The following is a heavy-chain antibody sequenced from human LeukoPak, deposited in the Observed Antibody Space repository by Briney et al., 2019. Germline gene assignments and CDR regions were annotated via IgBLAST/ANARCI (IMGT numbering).Heavy chain of an antibody. J-gene: IGHJ4*02. CDR2: LHPTGST. CDR3: VRDRGDYSGDPGYFEY. V-gene: IGHV4-31*03. CDR1: GGSISSGGYY. Sequence: SETLSLTCTVSGGSISSGGYYWTWIRQHPGKGLEWIGCLHPTGSTYYNPSLKSRLSISVGTSKNQFSLRLSSVTVADTAVYYCVRDRGDYSGDPGYFEYWGQGILVTVSS. D-gene: IGHD4-23*01.